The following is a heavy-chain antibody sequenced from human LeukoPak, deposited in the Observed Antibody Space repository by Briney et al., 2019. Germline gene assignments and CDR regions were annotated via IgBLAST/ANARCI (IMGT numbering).Heavy chain of an antibody. D-gene: IGHD4-17*01. CDR1: GFTFSSYW. Sequence: GGSLRLSCAASGFTFSSYWMSWVRQAPGKGLEWVANIKQDGSEKYYVDSVKGRFTISRDNAKNTLYLQMNSLRAEDTAVYYCARAVPISPAYGDPFFDYWGQGTLVTVSS. V-gene: IGHV3-7*01. J-gene: IGHJ4*02. CDR3: ARAVPISPAYGDPFFDY. CDR2: IKQDGSEK.